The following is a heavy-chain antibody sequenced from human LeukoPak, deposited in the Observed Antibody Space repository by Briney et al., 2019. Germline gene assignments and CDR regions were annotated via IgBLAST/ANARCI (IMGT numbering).Heavy chain of an antibody. D-gene: IGHD3-22*01. CDR1: GLTFSDHY. J-gene: IGHJ4*02. CDR2: ISSSSSST. CDR3: ARDFIHRSGEANY. V-gene: IGHV3-11*05. Sequence: KAGGSLRLSCAASGLTFSDHYMDWVRQAPGKGLEWISYISSSSSSTNYADSVKGRFTISRDNPKNSLYLLMNSLRAEDTAMYYCARDFIHRSGEANYWGQGTLVTVSS.